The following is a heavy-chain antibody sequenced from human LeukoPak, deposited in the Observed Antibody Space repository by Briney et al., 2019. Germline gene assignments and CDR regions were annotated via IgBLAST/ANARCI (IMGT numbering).Heavy chain of an antibody. CDR3: TCDLDRSDGL. D-gene: IGHD2-8*01. J-gene: IGHJ3*01. CDR1: GFNFSSYA. V-gene: IGHV3-30-3*01. CDR2: ILYDGSNQ. Sequence: GGSLRLSCVASGFNFSSYAMHWVRQAPAKGLEWVTVILYDGSNQYHSDSVKGRFTISGDNAKNSLYLQMNSLRAEDTAVYYCTCDLDRSDGLWGQGTMVTVSS.